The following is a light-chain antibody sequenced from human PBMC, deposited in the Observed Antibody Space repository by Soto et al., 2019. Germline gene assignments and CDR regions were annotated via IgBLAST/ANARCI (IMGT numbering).Light chain of an antibody. CDR2: SNN. J-gene: IGLJ3*02. CDR3: ATWDDSLKGWV. CDR1: TSNIGSNA. Sequence: QSVLTQPPSASGTPGQRVTISCSGSTSNIGSNAVDWYQQLPGTAPKVLIYSNNQRPSGVPDRIFGSRSGTSASLAISGLQSEDEADYYYATWDDSLKGWVFGVGTKLSVL. V-gene: IGLV1-44*01.